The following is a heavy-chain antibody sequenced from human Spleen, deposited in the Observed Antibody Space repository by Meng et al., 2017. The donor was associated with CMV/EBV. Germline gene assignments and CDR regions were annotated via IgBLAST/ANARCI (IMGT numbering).Heavy chain of an antibody. CDR2: ISSSGSIK. V-gene: IGHV3-48*03. D-gene: IGHD3-22*01. CDR3: AKDAARQYYDSSGYYFDY. J-gene: IGHJ4*02. CDR1: GVTFSSYE. Sequence: GESLKISCVASGVTFSSYEMNWVRQAPGKGLEFVSYISSSGSIKYYADSVKGRFTISRDNAKNSLYLQMNSLRVEDTAVYFCAKDAARQYYDSSGYYFDYWGLGTLVTVSS.